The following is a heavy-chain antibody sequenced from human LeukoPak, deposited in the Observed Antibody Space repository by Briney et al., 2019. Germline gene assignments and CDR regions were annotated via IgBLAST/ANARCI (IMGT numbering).Heavy chain of an antibody. Sequence: PSETLSLTCTVSGGSISSYYWSWIRQPAGKGLEWIGRIYTSGSTNYNPSLKSRVTMSVDTSTNQFSLKLSSVTAADTAVYYCARDVPAAMLYYYYYMDVWGKGTTVTVSS. CDR1: GGSISSYY. V-gene: IGHV4-4*07. CDR3: ARDVPAAMLYYYYYMDV. CDR2: IYTSGST. D-gene: IGHD2-2*01. J-gene: IGHJ6*03.